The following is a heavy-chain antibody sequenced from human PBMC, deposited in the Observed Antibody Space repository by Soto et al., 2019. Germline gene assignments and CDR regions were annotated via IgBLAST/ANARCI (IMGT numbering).Heavy chain of an antibody. Sequence: QVQLVESGGGVVQPGRSLRLSCAASGFTFSSYGMHWVRQAPGKGLEWVAVISYDGSNKYYADSVKGRFTISRDNSKNTMYLQMSSLRAEDTAVYYCVKWGCSGGSCYDYYYYGMDVWGQGTTVTVSS. CDR2: ISYDGSNK. CDR1: GFTFSSYG. J-gene: IGHJ6*02. CDR3: VKWGCSGGSCYDYYYYGMDV. V-gene: IGHV3-30*18. D-gene: IGHD2-15*01.